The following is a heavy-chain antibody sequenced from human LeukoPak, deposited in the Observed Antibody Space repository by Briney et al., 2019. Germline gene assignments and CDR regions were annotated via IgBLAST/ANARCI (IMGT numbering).Heavy chain of an antibody. CDR2: IYYIGST. CDR1: GGSISSSSYY. J-gene: IGHJ4*02. CDR3: VRHPLRGNSGIYDY. Sequence: PSETLSLTCTVSGGSISSSSYYWGWIRQPPGKGLEWIASIYYIGSTSYNPSLKSRVTISIDTSKNQFSLKLSSVTAADTSVYYCVRHPLRGNSGIYDYWGQGTLVTVSS. V-gene: IGHV4-39*01. D-gene: IGHD1-26*01.